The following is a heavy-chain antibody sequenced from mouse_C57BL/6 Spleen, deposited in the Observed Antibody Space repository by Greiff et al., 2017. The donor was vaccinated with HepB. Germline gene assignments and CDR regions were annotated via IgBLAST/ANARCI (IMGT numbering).Heavy chain of an antibody. Sequence: QVQLQESGPGLVAPSQSLSITCTVSGFSLTSYAISWVRQPPGKGLEWLGVIWTGGGTNYNSALKSRLSISKDNSKSQVFLKMNSLQTDDTARYYCARKEIYDGYYNYYAMDYWGQGTSVTVSS. CDR2: IWTGGGT. CDR1: GFSLTSYA. D-gene: IGHD2-3*01. V-gene: IGHV2-9-1*01. CDR3: ARKEIYDGYYNYYAMDY. J-gene: IGHJ4*01.